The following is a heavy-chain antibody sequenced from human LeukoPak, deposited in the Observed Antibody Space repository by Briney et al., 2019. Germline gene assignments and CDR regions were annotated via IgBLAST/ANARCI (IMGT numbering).Heavy chain of an antibody. J-gene: IGHJ4*02. CDR2: IRWDGGST. Sequence: PGGSLRLSCAASGFTFDDYAMHWVRRAPGKGLEWVSLIRWDGGSTYYADSVKGRFTISRDNSKNSLYLQMNSLRAEDTALYYCAKARPLRGYSYGHGADYFDYWGQGTLVTVSS. CDR1: GFTFDDYA. CDR3: AKARPLRGYSYGHGADYFDY. V-gene: IGHV3-43D*03. D-gene: IGHD5-18*01.